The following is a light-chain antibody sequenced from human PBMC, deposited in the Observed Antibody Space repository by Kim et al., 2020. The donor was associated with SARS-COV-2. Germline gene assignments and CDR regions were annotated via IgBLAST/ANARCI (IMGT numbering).Light chain of an antibody. Sequence: AVKLTCTLSSGHSNYAIAGHQQRPEKGPRYLLTINSDGSHTKGGGIPDRFSGSSSGAGRYLIISSLQSDDEADYYCQTWDTDIRVFGGGTKLSVL. V-gene: IGLV4-69*01. CDR3: QTWDTDIRV. CDR2: INSDGSH. J-gene: IGLJ3*02. CDR1: SGHSNYA.